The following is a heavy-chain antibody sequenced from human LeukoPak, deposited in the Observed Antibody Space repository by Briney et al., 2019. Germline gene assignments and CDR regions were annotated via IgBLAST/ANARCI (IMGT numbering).Heavy chain of an antibody. CDR3: AKCISGSYPNKPYDY. Sequence: PGGSLRLSCAASGFTFSSFAMSWVRQTPGKGLEWVSGISASGGSTYYADSVKGRFTISRDNSQNTLYLQMNSLRAEDTAVYYCAKCISGSYPNKPYDYRGQGALVTVSS. CDR1: GFTFSSFA. CDR2: ISASGGST. V-gene: IGHV3-23*01. J-gene: IGHJ4*02. D-gene: IGHD1-26*01.